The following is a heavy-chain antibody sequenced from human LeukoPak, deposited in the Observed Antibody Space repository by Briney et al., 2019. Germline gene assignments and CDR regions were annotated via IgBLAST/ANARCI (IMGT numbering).Heavy chain of an antibody. D-gene: IGHD6-6*01. V-gene: IGHV3-33*01. J-gene: IGHJ4*02. CDR2: IWYDGSNK. CDR3: ARVHFSSSPYFDY. CDR1: GFTFSYYG. Sequence: GGSLRLSCAASGFTFSYYGMHWVRQAPGKGLEWVAVIWYDGSNKYYADSAKGRFTISRDNSKNTLYLQMNSLRAEDTAMYYCARVHFSSSPYFDYWGQGTLVTVSS.